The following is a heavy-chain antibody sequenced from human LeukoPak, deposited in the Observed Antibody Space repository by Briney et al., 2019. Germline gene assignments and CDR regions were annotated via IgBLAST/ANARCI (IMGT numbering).Heavy chain of an antibody. CDR1: GFTFSTNW. Sequence: GGSLRLSCAASGFTFSTNWMSWVRQAPGKGLELVANIKQDGSEKYYVASVKGRFTISRDNAKNSLYLQVNSLRAEDTAVYYCARDQRRLDYWGQGTLVTVSS. J-gene: IGHJ4*02. CDR3: ARDQRRLDY. CDR2: IKQDGSEK. D-gene: IGHD6-25*01. V-gene: IGHV3-7*01.